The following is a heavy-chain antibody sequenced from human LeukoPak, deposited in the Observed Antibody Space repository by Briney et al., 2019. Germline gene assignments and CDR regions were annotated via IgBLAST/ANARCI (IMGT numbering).Heavy chain of an antibody. J-gene: IGHJ4*02. CDR3: ARRGGKWNYVFADF. CDR2: INPYSGET. D-gene: IGHD1-7*01. CDR1: GYTFNDYH. V-gene: IGHV1-2*02. Sequence: ASVKVSCKSSGYTFNDYHMHWVRQAPGQGLGWMGWINPYSGETKYSQKFQARVTMTSDTSISTAYMELSRLTFDDTAIYYCARRGGKWNYVFADFWGQGTLVTVSS.